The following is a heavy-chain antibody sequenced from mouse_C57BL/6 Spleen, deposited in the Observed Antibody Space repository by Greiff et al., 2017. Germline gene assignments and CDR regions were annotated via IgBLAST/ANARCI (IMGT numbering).Heavy chain of an antibody. V-gene: IGHV1-55*01. CDR1: GYTFTSYW. CDR2: IYPGSGST. CDR3: ARGSYYSNPHYYAMDY. Sequence: QVQLQQPGAELVKPGASVKMSCKASGYTFTSYWITWVKQRPGQGLEWIGDIYPGSGSTNYNEKFKSKATLTVDTSSSTAYMQLSSLTSEDSAVYYCARGSYYSNPHYYAMDYWGQGTSVTVSS. J-gene: IGHJ4*01. D-gene: IGHD2-5*01.